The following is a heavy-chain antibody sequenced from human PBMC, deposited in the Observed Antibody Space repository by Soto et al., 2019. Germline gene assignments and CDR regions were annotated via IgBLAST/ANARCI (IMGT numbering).Heavy chain of an antibody. D-gene: IGHD6-6*01. CDR1: GFTFSGKY. CDR3: ARGGLAAHPEYFYYYMDV. CDR2: IFSGGSP. Sequence: GGSLRLSCAASGFTFSGKYLSWVRQAPGKGLEWVSVIFSGGSPYYADSVRGRFIISRDNSQNTLYLQMNSLRAEDTAVYYCARGGLAAHPEYFYYYMDVWAKGTTVTVFS. V-gene: IGHV3-66*01. J-gene: IGHJ6*03.